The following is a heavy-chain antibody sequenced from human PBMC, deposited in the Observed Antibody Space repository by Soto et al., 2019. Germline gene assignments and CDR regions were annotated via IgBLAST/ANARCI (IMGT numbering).Heavy chain of an antibody. CDR1: GFTFSSYA. CDR3: ARDSLQLIYYYGMDV. J-gene: IGHJ6*02. Sequence: GGSLRLSCAASGFTFSSYAMHWVRQAPGKGLEWVAVISYDGSNKYYADSVKGRFTISGDNSKNTLYLQMNSLRAEDTAVYYCARDSLQLIYYYGMDVWGQGTTVTVSS. V-gene: IGHV3-30-3*01. CDR2: ISYDGSNK. D-gene: IGHD6-13*01.